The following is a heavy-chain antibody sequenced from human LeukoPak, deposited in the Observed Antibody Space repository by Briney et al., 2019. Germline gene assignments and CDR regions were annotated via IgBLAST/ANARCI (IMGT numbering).Heavy chain of an antibody. CDR1: GFTFSSYS. D-gene: IGHD5-18*01. V-gene: IGHV3-21*01. J-gene: IGHJ4*02. CDR2: ISSSSSYI. CDR3: ARDLYKSGYSYGYGR. Sequence: GGSLRLSCAASGFTFSSYSMNWVRQAPGKGLEWVSSISSSSSYIYYADSVKGRFTISRDNAKNSLYLQMNSLRAEDTAVYYCARDLYKSGYSYGYGRWGQGTLVTVSS.